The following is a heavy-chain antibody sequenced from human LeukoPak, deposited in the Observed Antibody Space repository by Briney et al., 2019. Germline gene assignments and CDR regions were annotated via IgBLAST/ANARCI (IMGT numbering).Heavy chain of an antibody. D-gene: IGHD3-10*01. CDR3: AKGAFRDQVQGYYYMDV. J-gene: IGHJ6*03. V-gene: IGHV3-7*01. CDR2: IKQDGSEK. Sequence: GGSLRLPCAASGFTFSSYWMSWVRQAPGKGLEWVANIKQDGSEKYYVDSVKGRFIISRDNAKNSLYLRMNSLRAEDTAVYYCAKGAFRDQVQGYYYMDVWGKGTTVTVSS. CDR1: GFTFSSYW.